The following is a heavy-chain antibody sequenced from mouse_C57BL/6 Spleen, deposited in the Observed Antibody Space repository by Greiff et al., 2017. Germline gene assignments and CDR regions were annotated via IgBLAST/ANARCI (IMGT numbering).Heavy chain of an antibody. J-gene: IGHJ4*01. CDR3: ASSIYYGYDDYAMDY. CDR1: GYSITSGYY. CDR2: ISYDGSN. D-gene: IGHD2-2*01. Sequence: ESGPGLVKPSQSLSLTCSVTGYSITSGYYWNWIRQFPGNKLEWMGYISYDGSNNYNPSLKNRISITRDTSKNQFFLKLNSVTTEDTATYYCASSIYYGYDDYAMDYWGQGTSVTVSS. V-gene: IGHV3-6*01.